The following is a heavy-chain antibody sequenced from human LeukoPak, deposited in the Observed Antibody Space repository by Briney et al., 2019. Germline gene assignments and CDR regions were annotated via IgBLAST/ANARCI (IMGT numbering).Heavy chain of an antibody. D-gene: IGHD1-1*01. Sequence: ASVKVSCKASGYTFTGYYMHWVRRAPGQGLEWMGWINPNSGGTNFAETFQGRVSMTRDTSIGTAYMELSRLRSNDTAVYYCARDILEDDAFDIWGQGTMVTVSS. CDR3: ARDILEDDAFDI. J-gene: IGHJ3*02. CDR2: INPNSGGT. V-gene: IGHV1-2*02. CDR1: GYTFTGYY.